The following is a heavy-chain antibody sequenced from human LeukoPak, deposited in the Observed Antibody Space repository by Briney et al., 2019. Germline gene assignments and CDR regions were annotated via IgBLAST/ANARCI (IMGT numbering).Heavy chain of an antibody. V-gene: IGHV4-39*01. CDR2: IYYSGSP. Sequence: SETLSLTCTVSGGSISGSSYYWGWIRQPPGKGLEWIGSIYYSGSPYYNPSLKSRVTISVDTSKNQFSLKLNSVTAADTAVYYCARLGYSSTVWGQGTLVTVSS. D-gene: IGHD6-13*01. CDR3: ARLGYSSTV. CDR1: GGSISGSSYY. J-gene: IGHJ4*02.